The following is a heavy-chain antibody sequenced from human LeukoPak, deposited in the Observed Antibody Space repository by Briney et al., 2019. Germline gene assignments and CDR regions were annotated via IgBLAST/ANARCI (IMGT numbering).Heavy chain of an antibody. CDR2: IYSGGST. Sequence: GGSLRLSCAASGFTFSSNYMSWVREAPGKGLEWGSVIYSGGSTYYADSVKGRFTISRDNSKNTLYLQMNSLRAEDTAVYYCARDPFHYYDSSGYRDYWGQGTLVTVSS. J-gene: IGHJ4*02. D-gene: IGHD3-22*01. V-gene: IGHV3-53*01. CDR3: ARDPFHYYDSSGYRDY. CDR1: GFTFSSNY.